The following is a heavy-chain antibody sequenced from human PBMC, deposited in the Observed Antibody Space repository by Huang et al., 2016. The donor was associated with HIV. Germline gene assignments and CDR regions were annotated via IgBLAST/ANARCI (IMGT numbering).Heavy chain of an antibody. Sequence: EVQLVESGGGLIQPGGSLRLSCAASGFTVSSNYMSWVRQAPGKGLECVSGIYSGGYTYYAYSVKGRFTISRDNSKNTLYLQMNSLRAEDTAVYYGARAPTGSLLGYYYYGMDVWGQGTTVTVSS. CDR1: GFTVSSNY. V-gene: IGHV3-53*01. CDR2: IYSGGYT. CDR3: ARAPTGSLLGYYYYGMDV. D-gene: IGHD3-9*01. J-gene: IGHJ6*02.